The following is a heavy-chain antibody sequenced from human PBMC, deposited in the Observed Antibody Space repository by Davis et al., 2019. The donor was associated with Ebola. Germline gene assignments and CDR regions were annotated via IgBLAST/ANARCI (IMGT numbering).Heavy chain of an antibody. Sequence: GESLKISCAASGFTFSSYSMSWVRQAPGKGLEWVSRISAIGGDTYYADSVKGRFTISRDNAKNTLYLQMNSLRAEDTAVYYCARSLKGASVSTYYGMDVWGQGTTVTVSS. D-gene: IGHD3-16*02. CDR3: ARSLKGASVSTYYGMDV. CDR1: GFTFSSYS. V-gene: IGHV3-21*01. CDR2: ISAIGGDT. J-gene: IGHJ6*02.